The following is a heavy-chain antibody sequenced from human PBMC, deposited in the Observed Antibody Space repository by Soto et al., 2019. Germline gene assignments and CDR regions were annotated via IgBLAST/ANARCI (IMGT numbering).Heavy chain of an antibody. J-gene: IGHJ6*02. Sequence: QVQLVESGGGVVQPGRSLRLSCAASGFTFSNYGMHWVRQAPGKGLEWVAVILNDGSNRYHADSVKDRFTISRDNSKNMLYLQMNSLRAEDTAVYCCAGGDEYSGNGMDVWGQGTTVTVS. CDR3: AGGDEYSGNGMDV. CDR2: ILNDGSNR. V-gene: IGHV3-33*01. D-gene: IGHD3-10*01. CDR1: GFTFSNYG.